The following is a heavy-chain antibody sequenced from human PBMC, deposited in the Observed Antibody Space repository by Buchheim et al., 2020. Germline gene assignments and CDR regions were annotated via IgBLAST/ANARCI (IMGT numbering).Heavy chain of an antibody. J-gene: IGHJ5*02. V-gene: IGHV3-7*01. CDR3: ARSITIFGVVNVGINWFDP. CDR2: IKQDGSEK. Sequence: EVQLVESGGGLVQPGGSLRLSCAASGFTFSSYWMSWVRQAPGKGLEWVANIKQDGSEKYYVDSVKGRFTISRDNATNSLYLQMNSLRAEDTAVYYCARSITIFGVVNVGINWFDPWGQGTL. CDR1: GFTFSSYW. D-gene: IGHD3-3*01.